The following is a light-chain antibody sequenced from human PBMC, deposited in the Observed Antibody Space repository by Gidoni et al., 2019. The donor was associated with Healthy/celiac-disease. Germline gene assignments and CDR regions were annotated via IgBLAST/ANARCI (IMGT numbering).Light chain of an antibody. V-gene: IGKV1-5*03. CDR2: KAS. Sequence: DIQMTQSPSTLSASVGDRVTITCRASQSISSWLAWYQQKPGKAPKLLIYKASSLESGVPSRFSGSGSGTEFTLTISSLQPDDFATYNCQQYNSYSQTWTFXXXTKVEIK. J-gene: IGKJ1*01. CDR1: QSISSW. CDR3: QQYNSYSQTWT.